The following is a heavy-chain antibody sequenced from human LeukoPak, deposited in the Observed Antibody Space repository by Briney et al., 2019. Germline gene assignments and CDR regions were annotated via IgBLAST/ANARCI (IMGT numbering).Heavy chain of an antibody. D-gene: IGHD3-16*01. CDR3: ARDYEGDYFDY. CDR1: GGSISSYY. V-gene: IGHV4-59*01. Sequence: SETLSLTCTVSGGSISSYYWSWIRQPPGKGLEWIGYIYYSGSTNYNPPLKSRVTISVDTSKNQFSLKLSSVTAADTAVYYCARDYEGDYFDYWGQGTLVTVSS. J-gene: IGHJ4*02. CDR2: IYYSGST.